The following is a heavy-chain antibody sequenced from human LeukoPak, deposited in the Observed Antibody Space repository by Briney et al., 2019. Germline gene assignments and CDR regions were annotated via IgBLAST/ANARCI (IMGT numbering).Heavy chain of an antibody. CDR2: ISSSSSFI. CDR1: GFTFSSYS. D-gene: IGHD3-10*01. V-gene: IGHV3-21*01. CDR3: ARISPSLWHHWYYGSGLPLRSGYMDV. Sequence: GGSLRLSCAASGFTFSSYSMNWVRQAPGKGLEWVSSISSSSSFIYYADSVKGRFTISRDNAKNSLYLQTNSLRAEDTAVYYCARISPSLWHHWYYGSGLPLRSGYMDVWGKGTTVTVSS. J-gene: IGHJ6*03.